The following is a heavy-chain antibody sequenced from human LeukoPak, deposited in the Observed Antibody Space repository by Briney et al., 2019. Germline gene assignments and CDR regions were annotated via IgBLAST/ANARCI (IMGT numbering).Heavy chain of an antibody. D-gene: IGHD2-21*01. J-gene: IGHJ3*02. CDR3: ARPQNQTVIGAFDI. CDR1: GGSISSSSYQ. V-gene: IGHV4-39*07. CDR2: IYYSGST. Sequence: SETLSLTCTVSGGSISSSSYQWGWIRQPPGKGLEWIGSIYYSGSTYYNPSLKSRVTISEDTSKNQFSLKLSSVTAADTAVYYCARPQNQTVIGAFDIWGQGTMVTVSS.